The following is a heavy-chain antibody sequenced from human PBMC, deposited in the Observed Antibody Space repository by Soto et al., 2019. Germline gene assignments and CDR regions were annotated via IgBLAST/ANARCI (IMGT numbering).Heavy chain of an antibody. Sequence: QITLEESGPTLVKPTQTLTLTCTFSGFSLSSSGVGVGWIRQPPGEALEWLTLIYWDDDKRYSPSLKTRLTITKDTSKNHVVLIMTHMDPVDTATYSCARYYFGSGLYFFDYWGQGTLVTVSS. CDR1: GFSLSSSGVG. V-gene: IGHV2-5*02. CDR2: IYWDDDK. CDR3: ARYYFGSGLYFFDY. D-gene: IGHD3-10*01. J-gene: IGHJ4*02.